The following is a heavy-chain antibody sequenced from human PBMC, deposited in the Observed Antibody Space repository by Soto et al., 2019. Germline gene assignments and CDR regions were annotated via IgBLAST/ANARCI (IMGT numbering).Heavy chain of an antibody. V-gene: IGHV4-59*08. Sequence: SETMSLAFKVSGGSISIYYWGWIRQPPGKGLEWIGYIYYSGSTNYNPSLKSRVTISVDTSKNQFSLKLSSVTAADTAVYYCARHYYYDSSGYSFDYWGQGTLVTVSS. CDR1: GGSISIYY. J-gene: IGHJ4*02. CDR2: IYYSGST. D-gene: IGHD3-22*01. CDR3: ARHYYYDSSGYSFDY.